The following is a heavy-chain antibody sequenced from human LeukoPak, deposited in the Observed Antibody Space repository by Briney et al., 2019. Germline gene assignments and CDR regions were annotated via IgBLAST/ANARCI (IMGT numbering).Heavy chain of an antibody. D-gene: IGHD6-13*01. CDR2: INHSGST. CDR1: GGSFSGYY. CDR3: ARSYSSSWYPTYYYYYMDV. V-gene: IGHV4-34*01. Sequence: PSETVSLTCAVYGGSFSGYYWSWIRQPPGKGLEWIGEINHSGSTNYNPSLKSRVTISVDTSKNQFSLKLSSVTAADTAVYYCARSYSSSWYPTYYYYYMDVWGKGTTVTVSS. J-gene: IGHJ6*03.